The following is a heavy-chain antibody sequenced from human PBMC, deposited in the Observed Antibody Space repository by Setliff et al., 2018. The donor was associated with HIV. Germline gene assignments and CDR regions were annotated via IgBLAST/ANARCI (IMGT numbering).Heavy chain of an antibody. V-gene: IGHV1-18*01. D-gene: IGHD3-22*01. Sequence: ASVKVSCKASGYRFNTYGISWVRQAPGQGLEWMGWISPYNGDTRFAQSLQGRVTLTTGTSTNTAYMEMRTLRSDDTAVYYCVRGVTRDISGYYRDEYFQHWGQGTPVTVS. J-gene: IGHJ1*01. CDR1: GYRFNTYG. CDR2: ISPYNGDT. CDR3: VRGVTRDISGYYRDEYFQH.